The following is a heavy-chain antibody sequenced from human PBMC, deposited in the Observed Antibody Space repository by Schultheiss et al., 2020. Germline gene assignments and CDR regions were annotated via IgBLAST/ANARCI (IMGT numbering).Heavy chain of an antibody. CDR1: GGSISSSSYY. CDR3: ARDCLPRLFHYFDY. D-gene: IGHD3-22*01. CDR2: IYYSGST. J-gene: IGHJ4*02. V-gene: IGHV4-39*02. Sequence: SETLSLTCTVSGGSISSSSYYWGWIRQPPGKGLEWIGSIYYSGSTYYNPSLKSRVTISVDTSKNQFSLQLNSVTPEDTAVYYCARDCLPRLFHYFDYWGQGTLVNVYS.